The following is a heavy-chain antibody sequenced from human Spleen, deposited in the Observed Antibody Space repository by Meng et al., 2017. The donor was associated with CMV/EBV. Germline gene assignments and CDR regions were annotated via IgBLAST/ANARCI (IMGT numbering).Heavy chain of an antibody. CDR1: GYIFSSYY. J-gene: IGHJ6*02. CDR3: AREQEVEGMDV. D-gene: IGHD1-1*01. V-gene: IGHV1-46*01. CDR2: INPSSGSA. Sequence: ASVKVSCKASGYIFSSYYMYWVRQAPGQGFEWMGEINPSSGSAIYAQKFQDRVTMTRDTSTTTVYMEVRSLRSEDTAVYYCAREQEVEGMDVWGQGTTVTVSS.